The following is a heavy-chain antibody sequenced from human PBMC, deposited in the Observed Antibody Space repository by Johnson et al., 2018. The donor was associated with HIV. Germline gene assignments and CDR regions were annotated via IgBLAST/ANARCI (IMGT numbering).Heavy chain of an antibody. CDR2: TKNKANSYTT. CDR3: TTERPSPYGDYDAFEI. Sequence: QLVESGGGLVQPGGSLRLSCAASGFTFSSYWMSWVRQAPGKGLEWVGRTKNKANSYTTEYAASVKGRFTISRDDSKNTLYLQMNSLKTEDTAVYYCTTERPSPYGDYDAFEIWGQGTMVTVSS. V-gene: IGHV3-72*01. CDR1: GFTFSSYW. J-gene: IGHJ3*02. D-gene: IGHD4-17*01.